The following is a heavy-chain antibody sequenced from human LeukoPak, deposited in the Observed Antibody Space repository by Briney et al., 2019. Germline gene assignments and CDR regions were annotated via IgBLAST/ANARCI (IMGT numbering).Heavy chain of an antibody. D-gene: IGHD1-26*01. CDR3: ALQSIVGATSFDY. V-gene: IGHV4-30-4*08. CDR2: IYYSGST. CDR1: GGSISSGDYY. Sequence: SETLPLTCTVSGGSISSGDYYWSWIRQPPGKGLEWIGYIYYSGSTYYNPSLKSRVTISVDTSKNQFSLKLSSVTAADTAVYYCALQSIVGATSFDYWGQGTLVTVSS. J-gene: IGHJ4*02.